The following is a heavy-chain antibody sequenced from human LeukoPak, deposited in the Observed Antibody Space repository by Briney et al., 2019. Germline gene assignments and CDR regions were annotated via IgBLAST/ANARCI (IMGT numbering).Heavy chain of an antibody. CDR3: ARGPDTSSSSWFDP. CDR2: INQSGST. D-gene: IGHD6-6*01. V-gene: IGHV4-34*01. J-gene: IGHJ5*02. CDR1: GGSFSSYY. Sequence: SETLSLTCAVYGGSFSSYYWSWIRQPPGKGLEWSGEINQSGSTNYNPSLKSRVTISVDTSKNQFSLKLSSVTAADTAVYYCARGPDTSSSSWFDPWGQGTLVTVSS.